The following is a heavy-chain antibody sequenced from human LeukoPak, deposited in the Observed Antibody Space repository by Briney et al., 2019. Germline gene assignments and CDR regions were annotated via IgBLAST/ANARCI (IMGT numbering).Heavy chain of an antibody. V-gene: IGHV3-21*01. Sequence: GGSLRLSCAASGYTFSSYSMNWVRQAPGKGLEWVSSISSSSSYIYYADSVKGRFTISRDNAKNSLYLQMNSLRAEDTAVYYXXXGTFLIDWNYFDYWGQGTLVTVSS. CDR2: ISSSSSYI. CDR3: XXGTFLIDWNYFDY. D-gene: IGHD1-14*01. J-gene: IGHJ4*02. CDR1: GYTFSSYS.